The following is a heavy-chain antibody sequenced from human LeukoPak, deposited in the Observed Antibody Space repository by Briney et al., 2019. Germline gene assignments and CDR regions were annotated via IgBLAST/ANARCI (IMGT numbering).Heavy chain of an antibody. CDR2: ISGSGTDI. V-gene: IGHV3-21*05. J-gene: IGHJ4*02. CDR3: ARTARHLDY. Sequence: GGSLRLSCAASGFTFSSYAMSWVRQPPGKGLECLSYISGSGTDINYADSVRGRFTISRDNAKNLLYLQMNDLRLEDTAVYYCARTARHLDYWGQGTLVTVSS. D-gene: IGHD5-18*01. CDR1: GFTFSSYA.